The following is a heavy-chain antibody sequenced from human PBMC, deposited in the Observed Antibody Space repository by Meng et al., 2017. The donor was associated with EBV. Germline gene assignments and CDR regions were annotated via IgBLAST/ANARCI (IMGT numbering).Heavy chain of an antibody. V-gene: IGHV1-18*01. CDR2: ISAYNGNT. J-gene: IGHJ4*02. Sequence: VQLGLPGAEWKTPGASVKILCKASGQTFTSYGISWVRQAPGQGLEWMGWISAYNGNTNYAQKLQGRVTMTTDTSTSTAYMELRSLRSDDTAVYYCARGLDYFDYWGQGTLVTVSS. CDR3: ARGLDYFDY. CDR1: GQTFTSYG.